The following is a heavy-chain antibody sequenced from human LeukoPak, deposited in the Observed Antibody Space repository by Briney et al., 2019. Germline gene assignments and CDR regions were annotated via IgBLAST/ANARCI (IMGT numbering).Heavy chain of an antibody. Sequence: GASVKVSCKASGGTFSSYAISWVRQAPGQGLEWMGGIIPIFGTANYAQKFQGRVTITTNESTSTAYMELSSLRSEDTAVYYCARVTGIAAAVDYWGQGTLVTVSS. D-gene: IGHD6-13*01. CDR2: IIPIFGTA. CDR3: ARVTGIAAAVDY. CDR1: GGTFSSYA. J-gene: IGHJ4*02. V-gene: IGHV1-69*05.